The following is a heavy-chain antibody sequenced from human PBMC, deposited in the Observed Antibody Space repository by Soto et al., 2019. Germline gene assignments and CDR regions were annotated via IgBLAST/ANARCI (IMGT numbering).Heavy chain of an antibody. J-gene: IGHJ1*01. CDR1: GGLISKYS. CDR3: ATIRVRGGPLRFEE. Sequence: QVQLVQSGAEVRKPGSSVKVSCKTSGGLISKYSFNWVRQAPGQGLEWMGGVLPISGSTDYAQKFQGRLTITADRATSTVSMELSRLRSDDTANYYCATIRVRGGPLRFEEGVQGMLIRVSS. V-gene: IGHV1-69*06. D-gene: IGHD5-12*01. CDR2: VLPISGST.